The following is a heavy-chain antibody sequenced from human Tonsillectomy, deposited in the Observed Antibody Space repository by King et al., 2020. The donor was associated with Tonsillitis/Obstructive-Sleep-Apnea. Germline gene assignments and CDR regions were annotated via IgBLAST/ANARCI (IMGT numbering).Heavy chain of an antibody. CDR1: GFSLSTARMG. V-gene: IGHV2-26*01. CDR2: IFSNDEK. J-gene: IGHJ6*03. Sequence: VTLKESGPALVKPTETLTLTCTVSGFSLSTARMGVSWIRQPPGKALEWLAHIFSNDEKTYSTSLKSRLTISKDNSKSQVVLTMTNMDPGDTGTYYFSRFLPLYGVPHYMDVWGRGTTVTVSS. CDR3: SRFLPLYGVPHYMDV. D-gene: IGHD3-3*01.